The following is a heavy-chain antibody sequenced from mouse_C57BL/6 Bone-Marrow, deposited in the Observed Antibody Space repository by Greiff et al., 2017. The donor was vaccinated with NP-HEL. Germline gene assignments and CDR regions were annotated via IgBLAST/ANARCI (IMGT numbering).Heavy chain of an antibody. D-gene: IGHD2-5*01. CDR2: INPDSSTI. Sequence: AASGVDFSRYWMSWVRRAPGKGLEWIGEINPDSSTINYAPSLKDKFIISRDNAKNTLYLQMSKVRSEDTALYYCARPDYYSNYWYFDVWGTGTTVTVSS. J-gene: IGHJ1*03. CDR1: GVDFSRYW. V-gene: IGHV4-1*01. CDR3: ARPDYYSNYWYFDV.